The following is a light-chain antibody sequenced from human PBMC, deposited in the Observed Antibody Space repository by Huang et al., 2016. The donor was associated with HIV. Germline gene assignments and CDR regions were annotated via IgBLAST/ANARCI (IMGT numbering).Light chain of an antibody. CDR3: HQSYSAPYT. V-gene: IGKV1-39*01. Sequence: DIQVTQSPSSLSASVGERVTITCRASRTIDSYLNWYRHKPGTAPQLLISAASSLQSGVPSRVSGSGSGTDFTLIINGLQPEDFATYYCHQSYSAPYTFGQGTKLEV. CDR2: AAS. CDR1: RTIDSY. J-gene: IGKJ2*01.